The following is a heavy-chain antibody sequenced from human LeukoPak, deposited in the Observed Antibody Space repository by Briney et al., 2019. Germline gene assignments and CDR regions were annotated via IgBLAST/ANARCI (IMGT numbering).Heavy chain of an antibody. J-gene: IGHJ4*02. CDR1: DFTVSRNY. CDR3: AKDISAVATIASFDY. V-gene: IGHV3-53*05. CDR2: IYSGGST. Sequence: GGSLRLSCAASDFTVSRNYMSWVRQAPGKGLEWVSVIYSGGSTKYADSVKGRFTISRDNAKNSLYLQMNSLRAEDTALYYCAKDISAVATIASFDYWGQGTLVTVSS. D-gene: IGHD5-12*01.